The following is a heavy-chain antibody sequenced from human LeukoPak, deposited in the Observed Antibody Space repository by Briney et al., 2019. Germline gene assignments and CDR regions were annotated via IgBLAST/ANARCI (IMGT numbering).Heavy chain of an antibody. J-gene: IGHJ6*02. D-gene: IGHD6-13*01. CDR1: GFTFSSYA. V-gene: IGHV3-23*01. CDR3: ARAKSSSWYPFGYYYYYGMDV. CDR2: ISGSGGST. Sequence: GGSLRLSCAASGFTFSSYAMSWVRQAPGKGLEWVSAISGSGGSTYYADSVKGRFTISRDNSKNTLYLQMNSLRAEDTAVYYCARAKSSSWYPFGYYYYYGMDVWGQGTTVTVSS.